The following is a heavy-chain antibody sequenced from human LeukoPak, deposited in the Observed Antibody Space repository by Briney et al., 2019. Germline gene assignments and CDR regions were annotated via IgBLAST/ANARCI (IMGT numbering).Heavy chain of an antibody. J-gene: IGHJ4*02. CDR2: ISGSGNRP. CDR1: GFTFSGYA. D-gene: IGHD4-17*01. V-gene: IGHV3-23*01. CDR3: AKGHNYGDYGIYFDF. Sequence: GGSLRLSCAASGFTFSGYAMSWVRQAPGKGLEWVSVISGSGNRPYYADSVKGRFTISRDNSKNTLYLQMSSLRAEDTAIYYCAKGHNYGDYGIYFDFWGQGTLVTVSS.